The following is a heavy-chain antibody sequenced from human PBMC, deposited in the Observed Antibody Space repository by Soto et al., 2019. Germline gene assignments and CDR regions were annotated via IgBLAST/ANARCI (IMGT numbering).Heavy chain of an antibody. CDR1: GYTFTSDD. J-gene: IGHJ5*02. CDR3: ARQISSIAAA. V-gene: IGHV1-8*01. Sequence: ASVKGSCKWSGYTFTSDDSNWVRQATGQGLEWMGWMNPNSGNTGYAQKFQGRVTMTRNTSISTAYMELSSLRSEDTAVYYCARQISSIAAAWGQGTLVTVPS. D-gene: IGHD6-25*01. CDR2: MNPNSGNT.